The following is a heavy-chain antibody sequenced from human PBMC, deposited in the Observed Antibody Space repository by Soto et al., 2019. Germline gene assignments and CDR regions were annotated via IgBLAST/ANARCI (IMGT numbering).Heavy chain of an antibody. CDR3: ARLEGLATISYYFDF. CDR2: IYYRGNT. D-gene: IGHD3-9*01. V-gene: IGHV4-39*01. J-gene: IGHJ4*02. Sequence: QLQESGPGLVKPSETLSLTCSVSGDSINSDKYYWGRIRQPPGKGLEWIGSIYYRGNTYYNPSLQTRVTISLDKSNSQFSLRLNSVTAADSAVYFCARLEGLATISYYFDFWGQGAQVTVSS. CDR1: GDSINSDKYY.